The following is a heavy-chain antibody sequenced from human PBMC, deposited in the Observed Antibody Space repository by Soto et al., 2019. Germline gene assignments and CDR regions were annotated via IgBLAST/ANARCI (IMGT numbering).Heavy chain of an antibody. J-gene: IGHJ4*02. V-gene: IGHV4-34*01. CDR3: ARGEIAAADQYYFDY. D-gene: IGHD6-13*01. Sequence: SRVTISVDTSKNQFSLKLSSVTAADTAVYYCARGEIAAADQYYFDYWGQGTLVTVSS.